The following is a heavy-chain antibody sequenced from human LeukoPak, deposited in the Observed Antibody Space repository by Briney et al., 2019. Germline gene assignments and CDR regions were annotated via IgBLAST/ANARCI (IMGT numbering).Heavy chain of an antibody. CDR3: ARLLWFGELRYFDY. V-gene: IGHV4-4*07. CDR2: IYTSGST. D-gene: IGHD3-10*01. Sequence: KPSETLSLTCTVSDGSISSYYWSWIRQPAGKGLEWIGRIYTSGSTNYNPSLKSRVTMSVDTSKNQFSLKLSSVTAADTAVYYCARLLWFGELRYFDYWGQGTLVTVSS. J-gene: IGHJ4*02. CDR1: DGSISSYY.